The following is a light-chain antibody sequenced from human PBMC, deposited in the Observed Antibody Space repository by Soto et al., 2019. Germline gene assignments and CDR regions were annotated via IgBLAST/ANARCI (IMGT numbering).Light chain of an antibody. CDR1: HGISSW. V-gene: IGKV1-12*01. CDR2: ATY. J-gene: IGKJ3*01. Sequence: DIQMTQSPYSVSASVGARVTITCRASHGISSWLAWYPQKPGKXPKLLIYATYTLQTGVPSRFSGRDSGADFTLTINNLQPEDFATYYCQQPTYTFGPGTQVDIK. CDR3: QQPTYT.